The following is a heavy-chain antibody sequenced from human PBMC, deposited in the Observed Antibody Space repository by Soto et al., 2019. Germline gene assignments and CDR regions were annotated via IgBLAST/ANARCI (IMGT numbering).Heavy chain of an antibody. J-gene: IGHJ6*03. D-gene: IGHD1-26*01. V-gene: IGHV1-8*01. CDR1: GYTFTNYD. Sequence: QVQLVQSGAEVKEPGASVTVSCKASGYTFTNYDINWVRQATGQGLEWVGWMNPNNGNTGYAQNFQGRVTMTTDISMSRAFMELGSLKPEDTANYYCARSPPSQLLWDVHMDVWGKGATVGVSS. CDR2: MNPNNGNT. CDR3: ARSPPSQLLWDVHMDV.